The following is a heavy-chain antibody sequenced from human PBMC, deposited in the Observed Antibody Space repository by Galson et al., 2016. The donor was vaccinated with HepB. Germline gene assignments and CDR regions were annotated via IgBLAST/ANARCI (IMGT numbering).Heavy chain of an antibody. J-gene: IGHJ4*02. CDR2: IIPVSRTP. D-gene: IGHD2-21*02. CDR1: GGSLSNYG. CDR3: ARGGPSNQALLFPEPLRT. Sequence: SVKVSCKASGGSLSNYGISWIFQAPGQGLEWMGGIIPVSRTPNYAQKFQVRVTITADESTSSSYMEVSSLKSEDTAVYYCARGGPSNQALLFPEPLRTWGQGTLVTVSS. V-gene: IGHV1-69*13.